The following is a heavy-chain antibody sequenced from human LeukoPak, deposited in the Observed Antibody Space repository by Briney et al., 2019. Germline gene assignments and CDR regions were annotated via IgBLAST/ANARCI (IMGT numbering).Heavy chain of an antibody. V-gene: IGHV4-59*01. D-gene: IGHD1-26*01. CDR2: IYYSGST. Sequence: SETLSLTCTVSGGSISSYYWSWIRQPPGKGLGWSGYIYYSGSTNYNPSLKSRVTISVDTSNNQFSLKLSSVTAADTAVYYCARAYYQGDAFDIWGQGTMVTVSS. CDR1: GGSISSYY. J-gene: IGHJ3*02. CDR3: ARAYYQGDAFDI.